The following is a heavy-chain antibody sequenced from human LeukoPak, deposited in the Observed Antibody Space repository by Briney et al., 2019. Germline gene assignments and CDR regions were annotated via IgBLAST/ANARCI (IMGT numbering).Heavy chain of an antibody. CDR3: AKGTTVVPIAPFDY. V-gene: IGHV3-9*01. Sequence: GGSLRLSCAAPGFTFYDYAMHWVRQAPGKGLEWVSGISRNSGSIVYADSVKGRFTISRDNAKNSLYMQMNSLRAEDTALYYCAKGTTVVPIAPFDYWGQGTLVTVSS. CDR2: ISRNSGSI. D-gene: IGHD4-23*01. J-gene: IGHJ4*02. CDR1: GFTFYDYA.